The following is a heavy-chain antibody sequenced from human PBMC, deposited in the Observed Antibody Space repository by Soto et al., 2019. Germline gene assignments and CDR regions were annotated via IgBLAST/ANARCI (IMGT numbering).Heavy chain of an antibody. CDR3: ARGAIWCGDSGPFDY. CDR1: GGTFSSYA. CDR2: IIPIFGTA. J-gene: IGHJ4*02. V-gene: IGHV1-69*01. D-gene: IGHD3-10*01. Sequence: QVQLVQSGAEVKKPGSSVKVSCKASGGTFSSYAISWVRQAPGQGLEWMGGIIPIFGTANYAQKFQGRVTITADESTSTAYRELSSLRSEDTAVYYWARGAIWCGDSGPFDYWGQGTLVTVSS.